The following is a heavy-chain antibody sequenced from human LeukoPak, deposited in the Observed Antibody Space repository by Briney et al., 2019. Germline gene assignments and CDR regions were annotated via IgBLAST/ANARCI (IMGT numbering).Heavy chain of an antibody. Sequence: PSETLSLTCTASGGSISGHYWTWIRQPPGKGLEWIGQIHYSGRADYNPSLKSRVTISVDTSKNQISLKLSSVTAADTAVYYCAKFGVDYDMDVWGQGTTVTVSS. J-gene: IGHJ6*02. V-gene: IGHV4-59*11. CDR1: GGSISGHY. CDR3: AKFGVDYDMDV. CDR2: IHYSGRA. D-gene: IGHD3-16*01.